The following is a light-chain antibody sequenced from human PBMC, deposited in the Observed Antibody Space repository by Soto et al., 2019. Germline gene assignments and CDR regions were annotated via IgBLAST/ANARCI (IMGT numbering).Light chain of an antibody. CDR1: QSVFSN. CDR3: QQYFNWPRP. Sequence: EIVMTQSPATLSVSPGERVTLSCRTSQSVFSNLAWYQQKPGQAPRLLIFGASTRATGIPARFSGSGSGTEFTLTINSLQSEDFAVYYCQQYFNWPRPFGQGTKVEIK. V-gene: IGKV3-15*01. CDR2: GAS. J-gene: IGKJ1*01.